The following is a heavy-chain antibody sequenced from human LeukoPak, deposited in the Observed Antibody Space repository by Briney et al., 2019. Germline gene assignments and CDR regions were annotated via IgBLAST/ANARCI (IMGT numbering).Heavy chain of an antibody. CDR2: IYSGGST. CDR1: GFTVSSNY. CDR3: ARGSGSSERGDDAFDI. J-gene: IGHJ3*02. D-gene: IGHD3-16*01. Sequence: GGSLRLSCAASGFTVSSNYMSWVRQAPGKGLEWVSVIYSGGSTYYADSVKGRFTISRDNSKNTLYLQMNSLRAEDTAVYYCARGSGSSERGDDAFDIWGQGTMVTVSS. V-gene: IGHV3-53*01.